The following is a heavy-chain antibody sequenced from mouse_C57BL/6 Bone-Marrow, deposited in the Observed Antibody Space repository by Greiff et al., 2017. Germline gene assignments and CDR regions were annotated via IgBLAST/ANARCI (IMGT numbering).Heavy chain of an antibody. CDR2: IRNKANGYTT. CDR1: GFTFTDYY. CDR3: ASPQLGSWFAD. V-gene: IGHV7-3*01. Sequence: EVKLVESGGGLVQPGGSLSLSCAASGFTFTDYYMSWVRQPPGKALEWLGFIRNKANGYTTEYSASVKGRFTISRDNSQSILYLQMNALRAEDSATDYCASPQLGSWFADWGQGTLVTVSA. J-gene: IGHJ3*01. D-gene: IGHD4-1*02.